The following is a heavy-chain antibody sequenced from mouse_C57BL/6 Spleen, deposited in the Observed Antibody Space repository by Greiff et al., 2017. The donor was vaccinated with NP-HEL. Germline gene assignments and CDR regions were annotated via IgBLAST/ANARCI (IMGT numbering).Heavy chain of an antibody. CDR1: GYTFTSYW. CDR2: IDPNSGGT. J-gene: IGHJ1*03. CDR3: ARRDYYDYDVWYFDV. Sequence: QVQLQQPGAELVKPGASVNLSCKASGYTFTSYWMHWVKQRPGRGLEWIGRIDPNSGGTTYNEKFKSKATLTVDKPSSTAYMQLSSLTSEDSAVYVCARRDYYDYDVWYFDVWGTGTTVTVSS. D-gene: IGHD2-4*01. V-gene: IGHV1-62-3*01.